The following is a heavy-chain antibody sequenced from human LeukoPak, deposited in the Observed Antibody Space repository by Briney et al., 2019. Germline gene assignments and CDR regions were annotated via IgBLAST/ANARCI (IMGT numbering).Heavy chain of an antibody. CDR2: INPNSGGT. Sequence: GASVKVSCKASGYTLTGYYMHWVRQPPGQGLEWMGWINPNSGGTNYAQKFQGRVTMTRDTSISTAYMELSRLRSDDTAVYYCARDRSTMVRGGGNWFDPWGQGTLVTVSS. D-gene: IGHD3-10*01. CDR3: ARDRSTMVRGGGNWFDP. CDR1: GYTLTGYY. J-gene: IGHJ5*02. V-gene: IGHV1-2*02.